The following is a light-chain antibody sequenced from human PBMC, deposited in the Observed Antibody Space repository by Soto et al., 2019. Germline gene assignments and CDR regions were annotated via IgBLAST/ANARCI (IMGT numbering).Light chain of an antibody. Sequence: EIVLTQSPASLSLSPGERATLSCRASQSVSSSYLAWYQQKPGQAPRLLIYGASSRATGIPDRFSGSGSGTDFTLTISRLEPEEFAVYYCQQYGSSPRTFGQGTKVDIK. CDR1: QSVSSSY. CDR3: QQYGSSPRT. V-gene: IGKV3-20*01. CDR2: GAS. J-gene: IGKJ1*01.